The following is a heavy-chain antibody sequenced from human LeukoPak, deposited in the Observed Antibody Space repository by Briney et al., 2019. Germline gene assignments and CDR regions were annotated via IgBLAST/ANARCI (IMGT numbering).Heavy chain of an antibody. V-gene: IGHV1-69*13. CDR3: ASSRLRTYYYYYMDV. Sequence: ASVKVSCKASGGTFSSYAISWVRQAPGQGLEWMGGIIPIFGTANYAQKFQGRVTITADESTSTAYMELSGLRSEDTAVYYCASSRLRTYYYYYMDVWGKGTTVTVSS. CDR1: GGTFSSYA. CDR2: IIPIFGTA. J-gene: IGHJ6*03. D-gene: IGHD5-12*01.